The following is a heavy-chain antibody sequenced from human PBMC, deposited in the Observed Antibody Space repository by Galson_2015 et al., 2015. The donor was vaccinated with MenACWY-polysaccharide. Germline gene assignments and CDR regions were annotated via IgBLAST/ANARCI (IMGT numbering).Heavy chain of an antibody. CDR2: ISGGGGGT. Sequence: SLRLSCAASGFTFRSYAMNWVRQAPGKGLEWVSGISGGGGGTNYADSVKGRFTISRDNSKNTLYLQMNSLRAEDTAVYYCAKCWYSVYYDMDVWGQGTTVTVSS. D-gene: IGHD1-26*01. CDR3: AKCWYSVYYDMDV. J-gene: IGHJ6*02. V-gene: IGHV3-23*01. CDR1: GFTFRSYA.